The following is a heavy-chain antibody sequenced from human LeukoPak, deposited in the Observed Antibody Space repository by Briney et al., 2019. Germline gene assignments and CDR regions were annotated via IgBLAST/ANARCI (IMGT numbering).Heavy chain of an antibody. CDR1: GFTFSSYG. CDR3: ARAGSGRSPDWFDP. J-gene: IGHJ5*02. D-gene: IGHD1-26*01. CDR2: ISYDGSNK. V-gene: IGHV3-30*03. Sequence: PGRSLRLSCAASGFTFSSYGMHWVRQAPGKGLEWVAVISYDGSNKYYADSVKGRFTISRDNAKNSLYLQMNSLRAEDTAVYYCARAGSGRSPDWFDPWGQGTLVTVSS.